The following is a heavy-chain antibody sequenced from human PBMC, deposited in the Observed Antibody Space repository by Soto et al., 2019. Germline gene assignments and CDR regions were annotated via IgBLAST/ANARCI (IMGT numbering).Heavy chain of an antibody. CDR2: IYWDDDK. CDR1: GFSLSTSGVG. J-gene: IGHJ6*02. Sequence: QITLKESGPTLVKPTQTLTLTCTFSGFSLSTSGVGVGWIRQPPGKALEWLALIYWDDDKRYSPSLKSRLTITKDTSKNQVVLTMTNMDPVDTATYYCAHSRYDPRNYYYYGMDVWGQGTTVTVSS. D-gene: IGHD1-20*01. V-gene: IGHV2-5*02. CDR3: AHSRYDPRNYYYYGMDV.